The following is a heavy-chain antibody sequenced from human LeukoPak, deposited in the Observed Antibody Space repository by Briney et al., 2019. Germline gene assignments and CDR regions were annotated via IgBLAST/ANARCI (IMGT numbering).Heavy chain of an antibody. CDR3: ARERQQLVHDAFDI. Sequence: SVKVSCKASGGTFSSYAISWVRQAPGQGLEWMGGIIPIFGTANYAQKFQGRVTITADESTSTAYMEPSSLRSEDTAVYYCARERQQLVHDAFDIWGQGTMVTVSS. V-gene: IGHV1-69*13. J-gene: IGHJ3*02. CDR2: IIPIFGTA. D-gene: IGHD6-13*01. CDR1: GGTFSSYA.